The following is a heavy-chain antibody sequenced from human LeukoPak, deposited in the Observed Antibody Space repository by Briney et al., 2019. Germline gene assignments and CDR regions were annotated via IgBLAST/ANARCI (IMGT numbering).Heavy chain of an antibody. CDR1: GFTFSDYY. Sequence: GGSLRLSCAASGFTFSDYYMSWIRQAPGKGQEWVSYISSSGSTIYYADSVKGRFTISRDNAKNSLYLQMNSLRAEDTAVYYCARVGYCSSTSCSYFDYWGQGTLVTVSS. J-gene: IGHJ4*02. D-gene: IGHD2-2*01. CDR3: ARVGYCSSTSCSYFDY. CDR2: ISSSGSTI. V-gene: IGHV3-11*01.